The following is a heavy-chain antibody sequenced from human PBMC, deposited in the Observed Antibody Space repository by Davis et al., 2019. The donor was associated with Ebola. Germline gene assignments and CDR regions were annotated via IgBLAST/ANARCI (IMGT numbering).Heavy chain of an antibody. D-gene: IGHD6-19*01. CDR1: GGSFSGYY. CDR3: ARAPGQQWLVHVDY. J-gene: IGHJ4*02. Sequence: PSETLSLTCAVYGGSFSGYYWIWIRQPPGKGLEWIGEINHSGSTNYNPSLKSRVTISVDTSKNQFSLKLSSVTAADTAVYYCARAPGQQWLVHVDYWGQGTLVTVSS. CDR2: INHSGST. V-gene: IGHV4-34*01.